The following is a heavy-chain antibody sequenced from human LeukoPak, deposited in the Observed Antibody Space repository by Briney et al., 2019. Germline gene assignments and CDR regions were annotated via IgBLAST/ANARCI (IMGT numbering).Heavy chain of an antibody. D-gene: IGHD3-3*02. CDR1: GFTFSSYS. CDR3: ARDPELDQPPVFDI. Sequence: GGSLRLSCAASGFTFSSYSMNWVRQAPGKGLEWVSSISSSSSYIYYADSVKGRFTISRDNAKNSLYLQMNSLRAEDTAVYYCARDPELDQPPVFDIGAKGKMVTVS. V-gene: IGHV3-21*01. J-gene: IGHJ3*02. CDR2: ISSSSSYI.